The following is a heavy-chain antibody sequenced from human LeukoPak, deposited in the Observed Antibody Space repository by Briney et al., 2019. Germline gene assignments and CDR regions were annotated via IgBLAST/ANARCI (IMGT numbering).Heavy chain of an antibody. CDR1: GFTFSSYS. CDR2: ISSSSSYI. J-gene: IGHJ4*02. Sequence: GGPLRLSCAAPGFTFSSYSMNWVRQAPGKGLEWVSSISSSSSYIYYADSVKGRFTISRDNAENSLYLQMNSLRAEDTAVYYCARGIAVADFDYWGQGTLVTVSS. D-gene: IGHD6-19*01. V-gene: IGHV3-21*01. CDR3: ARGIAVADFDY.